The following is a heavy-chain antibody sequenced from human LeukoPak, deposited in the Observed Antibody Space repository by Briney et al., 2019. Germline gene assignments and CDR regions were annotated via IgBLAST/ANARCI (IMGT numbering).Heavy chain of an antibody. CDR1: GYTFTTYY. J-gene: IGHJ6*02. Sequence: GASVKVSCKAFGYTFTTYYMHWVRQAPGQGLEWMGIINPSGGSTNYARNFQGRVTMTRDTSTSTVYMELSSLRSEDTAVYYCARSIVVVPANYYYYYGMDVWGQGTTVTVSS. D-gene: IGHD2-2*01. CDR2: INPSGGST. V-gene: IGHV1-46*01. CDR3: ARSIVVVPANYYYYYGMDV.